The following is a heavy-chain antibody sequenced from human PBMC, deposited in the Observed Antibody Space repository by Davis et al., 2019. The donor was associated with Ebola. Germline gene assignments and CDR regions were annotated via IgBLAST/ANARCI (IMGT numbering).Heavy chain of an antibody. Sequence: GESLKISCAASGFTFDDYAMHRVRQAPGKGLEWVSLISGDGGSTYYADSVKGRFTISRDNSKNSLYLQMNSLRTEDTALYYCAKDFASGWYYYYGMDVWGQGTTVTVSS. CDR1: GFTFDDYA. CDR2: ISGDGGST. CDR3: AKDFASGWYYYYGMDV. V-gene: IGHV3-43*02. J-gene: IGHJ6*02. D-gene: IGHD6-19*01.